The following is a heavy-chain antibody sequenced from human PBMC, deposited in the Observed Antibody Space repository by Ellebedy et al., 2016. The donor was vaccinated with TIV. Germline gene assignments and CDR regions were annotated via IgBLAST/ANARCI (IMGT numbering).Heavy chain of an antibody. V-gene: IGHV3-43*02. D-gene: IGHD6-19*01. CDR2: IDGDGDRA. J-gene: IGHJ5*02. CDR1: GFMFESYA. CDR3: VKDGTYSSGWPINWFDP. Sequence: PGGSLRLSCATSGFMFESYAMHWVRQAPGKGLEWVSVIDGDGDRAFYADSVKGRFTISRDNSKNSLYLQMTSLRTEDTALYYCVKDGTYSSGWPINWFDPWGQGTLVTVSS.